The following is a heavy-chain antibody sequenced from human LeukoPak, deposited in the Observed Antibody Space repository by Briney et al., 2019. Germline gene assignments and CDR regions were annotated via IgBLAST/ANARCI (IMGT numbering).Heavy chain of an antibody. CDR1: GFTFSSYA. Sequence: PGGSLRLSCAASGFTFSSYAMHWVRQAPGKGLEWVAVISYDGSNKYYADSVKGRFTISRDNSKNTLYLQMNSLRAEDTAVYYCARDSWFGELLYHEPDYWGQGTLVTVSS. D-gene: IGHD3-10*01. V-gene: IGHV3-30-3*01. CDR2: ISYDGSNK. CDR3: ARDSWFGELLYHEPDY. J-gene: IGHJ4*02.